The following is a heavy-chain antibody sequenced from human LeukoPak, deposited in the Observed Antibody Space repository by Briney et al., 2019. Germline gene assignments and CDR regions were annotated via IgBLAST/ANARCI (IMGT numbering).Heavy chain of an antibody. CDR1: GFTFSDYW. CDR3: AGGPYHDFWSGYR. D-gene: IGHD3-3*01. Sequence: GGSLRLSCAASGFTFSDYWMNWVRQAPGKGLEWVANIKQDASEKYYVDSVKGRFTISRDNTKNSLYLQMNNLRAEDTAVYYCAGGPYHDFWSGYRWGQGTLVTVSS. CDR2: IKQDASEK. V-gene: IGHV3-7*01. J-gene: IGHJ4*02.